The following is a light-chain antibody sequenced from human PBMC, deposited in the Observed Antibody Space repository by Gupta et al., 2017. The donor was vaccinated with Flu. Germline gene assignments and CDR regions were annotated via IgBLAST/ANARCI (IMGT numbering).Light chain of an antibody. J-gene: IGLJ1*01. Sequence: QSVLTQPPSVSGAPGQRVTISCTGSRSNIGLGYEVYWYQQVPGAPPKLLIFGHDSRPSGVPDRFSASKSGTSASLVISGLQAEDEADYYCQSFDSGQSALYVFGTGTKVIVL. CDR3: QSFDSGQSALYV. V-gene: IGLV1-40*01. CDR2: GHD. CDR1: RSNIGLGYE.